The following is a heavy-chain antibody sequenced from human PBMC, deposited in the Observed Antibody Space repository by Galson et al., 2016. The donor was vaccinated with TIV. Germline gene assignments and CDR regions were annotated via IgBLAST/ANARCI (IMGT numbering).Heavy chain of an antibody. Sequence: SLRLSCAASGFTFSDYTMTWVRQAPGKGPEWVSVLYVGGTTYYTDSVKGRFTISRDNSKNTLYLQMDDLRAEDTAIYYCARAGGSNWNFFDYWGQGTLVTVSS. V-gene: IGHV3-53*01. CDR3: ARAGGSNWNFFDY. CDR1: GFTFSDYT. J-gene: IGHJ4*02. D-gene: IGHD1-7*01. CDR2: LYVGGTT.